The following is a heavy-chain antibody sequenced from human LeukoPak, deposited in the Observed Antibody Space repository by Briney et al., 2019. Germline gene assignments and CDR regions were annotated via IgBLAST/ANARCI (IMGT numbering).Heavy chain of an antibody. Sequence: GGSLRLSCAASGFTFGSYAMHWVRQAPGKGLEYVSAISSNGGSTYYANSVKGRFTISRDNSKNTLYLQMGSLRAEDMAVYYCARDPDSGERWLQSVYFDYWGQGTLVTVSS. D-gene: IGHD5-24*01. CDR2: ISSNGGST. CDR1: GFTFGSYA. V-gene: IGHV3-64*01. CDR3: ARDPDSGERWLQSVYFDY. J-gene: IGHJ4*02.